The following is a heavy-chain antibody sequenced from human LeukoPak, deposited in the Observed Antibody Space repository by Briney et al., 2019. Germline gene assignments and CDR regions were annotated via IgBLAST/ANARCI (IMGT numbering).Heavy chain of an antibody. CDR3: ARQLYCGGDCSNWFDP. CDR1: GGSISIYY. D-gene: IGHD2-21*02. J-gene: IGHJ5*02. V-gene: IGHV4-59*08. CDR2: IYYSGST. Sequence: SETLSLTCTVSGGSISIYYWSWIRQPPGKGLEWIGYIYYSGSTNYNPSLKSRVTISVDTSKNQFSLKLSSVTAADTAVYYCARQLYCGGDCSNWFDPWGQGTLVTVSS.